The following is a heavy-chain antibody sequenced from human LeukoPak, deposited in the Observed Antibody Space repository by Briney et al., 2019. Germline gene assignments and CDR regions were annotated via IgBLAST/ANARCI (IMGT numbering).Heavy chain of an antibody. CDR2: MNPNSGNT. CDR3: ARMEGDCSSTSCPNWFDP. V-gene: IGHV1-8*02. J-gene: IGHJ5*02. D-gene: IGHD2-2*01. Sequence: ASVKVSCKACGYTFTGYYRHWVRQAPGQGLVWMGWMNPNSGNTGYAQKFQGRVTMTRNTSISTAYMELSSLRSEDTAVYYCARMEGDCSSTSCPNWFDPWGQGTLVTVSS. CDR1: GYTFTGYY.